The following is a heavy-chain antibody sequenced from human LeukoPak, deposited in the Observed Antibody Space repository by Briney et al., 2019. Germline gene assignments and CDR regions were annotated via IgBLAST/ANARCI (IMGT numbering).Heavy chain of an antibody. CDR1: GYTFTSYA. CDR3: ARDPREQQLVHYYYYGMDV. V-gene: IGHV7-4-1*02. CDR2: INTNTGNP. Sequence: ASVKVSCKASGYTFTSYAMNWVRQAPGQGLEWMGWINTNTGNPTYAQGFTGRFAFSLDTSVSTAYLQISSLKAEDTAVYYCARDPREQQLVHYYYYGMDVWGQGTTVTVSS. D-gene: IGHD6-13*01. J-gene: IGHJ6*02.